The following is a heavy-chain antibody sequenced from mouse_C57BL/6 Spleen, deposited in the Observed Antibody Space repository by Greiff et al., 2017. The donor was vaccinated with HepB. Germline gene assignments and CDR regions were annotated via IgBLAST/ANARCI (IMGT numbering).Heavy chain of an antibody. CDR1: GFTFSDYG. D-gene: IGHD1-1*01. J-gene: IGHJ4*01. V-gene: IGHV5-17*01. CDR3: ANYYGYAMDY. CDR2: ISSGSSTI. Sequence: EVKLVESGGGLVKPGGSLKLSCAASGFTFSDYGMHWVRQAPEKGLEWVAYISSGSSTIYYADTVKGRFTISRDNAKNTLFLQMTSLRSEDTAMYYCANYYGYAMDYWGQGTSVTVSS.